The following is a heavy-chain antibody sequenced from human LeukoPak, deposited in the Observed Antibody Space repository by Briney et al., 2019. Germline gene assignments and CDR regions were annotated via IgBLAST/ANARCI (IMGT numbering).Heavy chain of an antibody. D-gene: IGHD1-26*01. CDR2: IIPILGVA. Sequence: GASVKVSCKASGGTFSSYAISWVRQAPGQGLEWMGRIIPILGVANYAQKFQGRVTITADKSTSTAYMELSSLRSEDTAVYYCASLSELRPHDAFDIWGQGTMVTVSS. V-gene: IGHV1-69*04. J-gene: IGHJ3*02. CDR1: GGTFSSYA. CDR3: ASLSELRPHDAFDI.